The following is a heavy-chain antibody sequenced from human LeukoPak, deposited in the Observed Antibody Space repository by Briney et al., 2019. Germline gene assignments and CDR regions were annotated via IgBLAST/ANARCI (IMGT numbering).Heavy chain of an antibody. J-gene: IGHJ4*02. CDR1: GFTFSSYG. CDR2: ISYDGSNK. CDR3: ATEPPDGRYCSGGSCYG. V-gene: IGHV3-30*03. Sequence: PGRSLRLSCAASGFTFSSYGMHWVRQAPGKGLEWVAVISYDGSNKYYADSVKGRFTISRDNSKNTLYLQMNSLRAEDTAVYYCATEPPDGRYCSGGSCYGWGQGTLVTVSS. D-gene: IGHD2-15*01.